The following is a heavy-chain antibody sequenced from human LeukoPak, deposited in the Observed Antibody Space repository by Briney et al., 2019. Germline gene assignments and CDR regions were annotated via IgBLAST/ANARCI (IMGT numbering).Heavy chain of an antibody. CDR2: IVVGSGNT. V-gene: IGHV1-58*01. J-gene: IGHJ4*02. D-gene: IGHD2-2*01. Sequence: GTSVKVSCKASVFTFTSSAVQWVRQARGQRLEWIGWIVVGSGNTNYAQKFQERVTITRDMSTSTAYMELSSLRSEDTAVYYCAAGGVVVPAASYWGQGTLVTVSS. CDR1: VFTFTSSA. CDR3: AAGGVVVPAASY.